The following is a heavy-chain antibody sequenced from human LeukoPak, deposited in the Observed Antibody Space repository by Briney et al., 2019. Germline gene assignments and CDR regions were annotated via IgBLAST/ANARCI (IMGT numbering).Heavy chain of an antibody. Sequence: ASVKVSCKASGYTFIHHYLHWVRQAPGQGLEWMGIINPVDGFTSYAQKLQGRVTMSVDTSKNQFSLKLSSVTAADTAVYYCARVSVVRGAPDYYFDYWGQGTLVTVSS. CDR3: ARVSVVRGAPDYYFDY. V-gene: IGHV1-46*04. CDR2: INPVDGFT. CDR1: GYTFIHHY. J-gene: IGHJ4*02. D-gene: IGHD3-10*01.